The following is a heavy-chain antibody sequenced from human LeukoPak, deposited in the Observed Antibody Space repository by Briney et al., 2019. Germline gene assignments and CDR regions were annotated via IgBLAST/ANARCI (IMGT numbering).Heavy chain of an antibody. CDR3: AKDSTSFNYYDSSGYPPLDY. Sequence: GGSLRLSCAASGFTFSSYGMHRVRQAPGKGLEWVAVISYDGSNKYYADSVKGRFTISRGNSKNTLYLQMNSLRAEDTAVYYCAKDSTSFNYYDSSGYPPLDYWGQGTLVTVSS. CDR1: GFTFSSYG. V-gene: IGHV3-30*18. CDR2: ISYDGSNK. J-gene: IGHJ4*02. D-gene: IGHD3-22*01.